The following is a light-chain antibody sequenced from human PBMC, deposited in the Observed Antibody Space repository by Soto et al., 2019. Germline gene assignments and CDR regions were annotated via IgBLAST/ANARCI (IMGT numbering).Light chain of an antibody. J-gene: IGKJ1*01. Sequence: EIVLTQSPGTLSFSPGERATLSCRASHSVSSSYLAWYQQKPGQAPRLLIYGASSRATGIPDRFSGSGSGTDFTLTISSLECEDFAVYYCQQYGNWPWTFGQGTKVDIK. V-gene: IGKV3-20*01. CDR2: GAS. CDR1: HSVSSSY. CDR3: QQYGNWPWT.